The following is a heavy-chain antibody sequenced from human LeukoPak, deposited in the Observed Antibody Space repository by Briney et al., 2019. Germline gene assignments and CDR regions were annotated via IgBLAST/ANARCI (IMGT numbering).Heavy chain of an antibody. Sequence: GGSLRLSCAASGFTVSSNYISWVRQAPGKGLEWVSVIYSGGSTYYADSVKGRFTISRDNSKNTLYLQMNSLRAEDTAVYYCAKDGRRDGYNYYYFDFWGQGTLVTVSS. CDR1: GFTVSSNY. V-gene: IGHV3-53*01. J-gene: IGHJ4*02. CDR2: IYSGGST. CDR3: AKDGRRDGYNYYYFDF. D-gene: IGHD5-24*01.